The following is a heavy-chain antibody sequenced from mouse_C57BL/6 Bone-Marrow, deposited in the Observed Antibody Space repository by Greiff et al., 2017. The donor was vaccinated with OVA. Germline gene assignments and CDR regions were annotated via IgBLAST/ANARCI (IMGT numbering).Heavy chain of an antibody. J-gene: IGHJ2*01. Sequence: QVQLQQPGAELVKPGASVKLSCTASGYTFTSYWMHWVQQRPGRGLEWIASIDPNSGGTKYTEKFKSRGTLTVDKPSSTSYMQLGSLTSEDSAVYYCARLSYFDYWGQGTTLTVSS. CDR2: IDPNSGGT. V-gene: IGHV1-72*01. CDR3: ARLSYFDY. CDR1: GYTFTSYW.